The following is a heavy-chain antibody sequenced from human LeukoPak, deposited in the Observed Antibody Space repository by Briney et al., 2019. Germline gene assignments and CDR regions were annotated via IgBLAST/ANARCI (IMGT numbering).Heavy chain of an antibody. J-gene: IGHJ4*02. CDR1: GRSITSYY. CDR2: IYYSGGT. D-gene: IGHD1-26*01. CDR3: ARLTSGSYGPLASFDS. Sequence: SETLSLTCTVSGRSITSYYWSWIRQPPGKGLEWIGDIYYSGGTNYYPALKSRVTISLDTYKNQYSLRLRSVTAGDTAVYYSARLTSGSYGPLASFDSWGQGTLVTVSS. V-gene: IGHV4-59*08.